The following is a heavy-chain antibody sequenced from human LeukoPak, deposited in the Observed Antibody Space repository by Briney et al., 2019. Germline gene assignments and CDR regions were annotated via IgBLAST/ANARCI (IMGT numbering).Heavy chain of an antibody. V-gene: IGHV3-7*01. CDR2: IKQDGTEK. CDR1: EFTFSSYW. D-gene: IGHD6-13*01. CDR3: ASPYSSRWYELCY. J-gene: IGHJ4*02. Sequence: GGSLRLSCAASEFTFSSYWMSWVRQAPGKGLEWVADIKQDGTEKYYVDSVKGRFTISRDNAKNSLYLQMNSLRAEDTAVYYCASPYSSRWYELCYWGQGTLVTVSS.